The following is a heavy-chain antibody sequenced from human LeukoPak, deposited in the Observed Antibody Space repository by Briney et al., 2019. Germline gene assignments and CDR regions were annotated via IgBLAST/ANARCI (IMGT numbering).Heavy chain of an antibody. CDR3: ARGVPTYDFWSGYYGGRPPIYYYYMDV. CDR1: GGSFRGYY. V-gene: IGHV4-34*01. J-gene: IGHJ6*03. Sequence: SETLSLTCAVYGGSFRGYYGRWLPQPPGKGREGLGEMNHSGSTNYNPSLKSRVTISVGTSKNQFSLKLSSVTAADTAVYYCARGVPTYDFWSGYYGGRPPIYYYYMDVWGKGTTVTVSS. D-gene: IGHD3-3*01. CDR2: MNHSGST.